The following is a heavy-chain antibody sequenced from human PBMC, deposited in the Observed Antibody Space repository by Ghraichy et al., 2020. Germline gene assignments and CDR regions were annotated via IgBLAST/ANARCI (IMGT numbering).Heavy chain of an antibody. J-gene: IGHJ3*02. CDR3: ASEIRIAAAGTGGNDAFDI. V-gene: IGHV4-59*01. CDR1: GGSISSYY. D-gene: IGHD6-13*01. Sequence: SETLSLTCTVSGGSISSYYWSWIRQPPGKGLEWIGYIYYSGSTNYNPSLKSRVTISVDTSKNQFSLKLSSVTAADTAVYYCASEIRIAAAGTGGNDAFDIWGQGTMVTVSS. CDR2: IYYSGST.